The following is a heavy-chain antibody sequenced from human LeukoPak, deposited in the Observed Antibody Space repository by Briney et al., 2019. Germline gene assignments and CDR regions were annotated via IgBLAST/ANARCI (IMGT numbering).Heavy chain of an antibody. J-gene: IGHJ4*02. D-gene: IGHD3-10*01. V-gene: IGHV3-33*01. Sequence: GRALRLSCAASGFTFSSYGMHWVRQAPGKGLEWVAVIWYDGRNKYYADSVKGRFTISRDNSKNTLYLQMNSLRAEDTAVYYCARGFSLYHYGSGLPHPFSYWGQGTLVSVSS. CDR2: IWYDGRNK. CDR3: ARGFSLYHYGSGLPHPFSY. CDR1: GFTFSSYG.